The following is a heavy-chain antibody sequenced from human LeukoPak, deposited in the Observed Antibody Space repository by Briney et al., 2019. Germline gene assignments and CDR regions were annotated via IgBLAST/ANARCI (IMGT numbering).Heavy chain of an antibody. J-gene: IGHJ6*02. D-gene: IGHD5-24*01. CDR2: INPSGGST. CDR3: ARDGLQRKNYGMDL. CDR1: GYTFISYG. Sequence: ASVTVSCKPSGYTFISYGISWVRQAPGQGLEWMGIINPSGGSTSYAQKFQGRVTMTRDTSTSTVYMGLSSLRSEDTAVYYCARDGLQRKNYGMDLWGQGTTVTVSS. V-gene: IGHV1-46*01.